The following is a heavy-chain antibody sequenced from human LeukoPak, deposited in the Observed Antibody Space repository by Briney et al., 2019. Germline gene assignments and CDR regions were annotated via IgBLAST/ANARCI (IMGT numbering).Heavy chain of an antibody. Sequence: PGGSLRLSCAASGFTFSDYQMNWIRQAPGKGLEWVSYISSSGGAISYADSVKGRFTISRDNAKNSLYLQMNSLRAEDTAVYCCARDEYYYGSGADIWGQGTMVTVSS. CDR1: GFTFSDYQ. CDR2: ISSSGGAI. D-gene: IGHD3-10*01. CDR3: ARDEYYYGSGADI. J-gene: IGHJ3*02. V-gene: IGHV3-11*01.